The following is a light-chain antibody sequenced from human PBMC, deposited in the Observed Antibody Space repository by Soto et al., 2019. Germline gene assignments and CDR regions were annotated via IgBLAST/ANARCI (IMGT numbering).Light chain of an antibody. CDR3: SSYTSSSTLV. Sequence: QSALTQPPSASGSPGQSVTISCTGSSSDVGGFDWVSWYQQHPGKVPKLMIYEVSNRPSGVSNRFSGSKSGSTASLTISGLQAEDEADYYCSSYTSSSTLVFGGGTKVTVL. J-gene: IGLJ2*01. CDR2: EVS. V-gene: IGLV2-14*01. CDR1: SSDVGGFDW.